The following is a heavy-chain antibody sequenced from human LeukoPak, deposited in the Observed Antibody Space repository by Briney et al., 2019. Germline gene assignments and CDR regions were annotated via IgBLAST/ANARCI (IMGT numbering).Heavy chain of an antibody. J-gene: IGHJ4*02. Sequence: GGSLRLSCVVSGFTFSNYWMHWVRQAPGEGLVWVSCIKSDGRSTSYADSVKGRFTISRDNSKNTLYLQMNSLRAEDTAVYYCAVSRYCSSTSCYDYWGQGTLVTVSS. CDR3: AVSRYCSSTSCYDY. D-gene: IGHD2-2*01. CDR2: IKSDGRST. CDR1: GFTFSNYW. V-gene: IGHV3-74*01.